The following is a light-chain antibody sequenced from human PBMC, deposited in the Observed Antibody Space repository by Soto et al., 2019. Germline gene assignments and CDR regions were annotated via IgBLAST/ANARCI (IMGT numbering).Light chain of an antibody. Sequence: DIQMTQSPSSLSASVGDRVTITCRASQSINNWLAWYQQKPGKAPNLLIYTASTLESGVPSRFIGSGSGTEVALTINNLHPEDFATYYCLQYNSFSRGTFGQGTKVEIK. V-gene: IGKV1-5*03. J-gene: IGKJ1*01. CDR2: TAS. CDR1: QSINNW. CDR3: LQYNSFSRGT.